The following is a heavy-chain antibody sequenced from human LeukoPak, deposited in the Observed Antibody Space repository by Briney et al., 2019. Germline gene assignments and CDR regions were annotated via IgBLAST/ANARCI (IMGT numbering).Heavy chain of an antibody. CDR1: GGSISSGSYY. J-gene: IGHJ6*03. CDR3: ARAVIRASNGGSHYYYMDV. CDR2: IYYSGST. Sequence: PSQTLSLTCTVSGGSISSGSYYWSWIRQPPGKGLEWIGSIYYSGSTYYNPSLKSRVTISVDTSKNQFSLKLSSVTAADTAMYYCARAVIRASNGGSHYYYMDVWGKGTTVIVSS. V-gene: IGHV4-39*07. D-gene: IGHD5-18*01.